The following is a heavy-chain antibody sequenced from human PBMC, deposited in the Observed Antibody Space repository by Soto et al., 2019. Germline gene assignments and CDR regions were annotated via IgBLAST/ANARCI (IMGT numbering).Heavy chain of an antibody. V-gene: IGHV3-48*02. CDR1: GFNFSTHS. CDR3: TRDLVLVTSATGAFDV. D-gene: IGHD2-8*02. Sequence: GGSLRLSCVASGFNFSTHSMNWVRQAPGKGLQWVSYISRSGSSANYPDSVKGRFTISRDNGKNSLYLQINSLRDEDAVVYYCTRDLVLVTSATGAFDVWGQGSMVTVSS. CDR2: ISRSGSSA. J-gene: IGHJ3*01.